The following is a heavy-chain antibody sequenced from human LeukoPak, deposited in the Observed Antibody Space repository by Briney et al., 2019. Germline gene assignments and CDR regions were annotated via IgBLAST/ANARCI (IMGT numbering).Heavy chain of an antibody. V-gene: IGHV1-69*13. CDR2: SILIFGAA. Sequence: SVKVSCKASGGTFSSYAISWVRQGPGQGLEWMGGSILIFGAANYAQKFQGRVTITADESTSTAYMELSSLRSEATPVHYCARDTKQWPGVSFDYWGQGTLVTVSS. CDR1: GGTFSSYA. CDR3: ARDTKQWPGVSFDY. J-gene: IGHJ4*02. D-gene: IGHD6-19*01.